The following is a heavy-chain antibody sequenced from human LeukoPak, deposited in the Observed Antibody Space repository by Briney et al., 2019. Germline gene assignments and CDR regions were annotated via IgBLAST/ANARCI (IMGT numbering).Heavy chain of an antibody. V-gene: IGHV3-48*03. CDR2: ISSSGSTI. CDR1: GFTFSSYE. Sequence: QPGGSLRLSCAASGFTFSSYEMNWVRQAPGKGLEWVSYISSSGSTIYYADSVKGRFTISRDNAKNSLYLQMNSLRAEDTAVYYCARGPYYDILTGYYWSHYFDYWGQGTLVTVSS. J-gene: IGHJ4*02. D-gene: IGHD3-9*01. CDR3: ARGPYYDILTGYYWSHYFDY.